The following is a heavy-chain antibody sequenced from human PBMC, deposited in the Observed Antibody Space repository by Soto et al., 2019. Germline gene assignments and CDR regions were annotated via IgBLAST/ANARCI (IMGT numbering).Heavy chain of an antibody. V-gene: IGHV3-23*01. Sequence: GGSLRLSCAASGFTFSSYAMSWVRQAPGKGLEWVSSISGSGASSVYADSVKGRFTISRDNSKNTLYLQMSGLRAEDTAVYYCAKDSSVWYPIDGFDPWGQGTQVTVSS. CDR1: GFTFSSYA. CDR3: AKDSSVWYPIDGFDP. D-gene: IGHD6-19*01. CDR2: ISGSGASS. J-gene: IGHJ5*02.